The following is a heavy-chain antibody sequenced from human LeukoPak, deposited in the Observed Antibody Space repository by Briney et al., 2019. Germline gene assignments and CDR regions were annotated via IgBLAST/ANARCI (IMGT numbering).Heavy chain of an antibody. CDR2: IYTSGST. V-gene: IGHV4-61*02. D-gene: IGHD3-10*01. Sequence: SETLSLTCTVSGGSISSGSYYWSWIRQPAGKGLEWIGRIYTSGSTNYNPSLKSRVTISVDTSKNQFSLKLSSVTAADTAVYYCAREKSLWFGEFMALYNWFDPWGQGTLVTVSS. J-gene: IGHJ5*02. CDR1: GGSISSGSYY. CDR3: AREKSLWFGEFMALYNWFDP.